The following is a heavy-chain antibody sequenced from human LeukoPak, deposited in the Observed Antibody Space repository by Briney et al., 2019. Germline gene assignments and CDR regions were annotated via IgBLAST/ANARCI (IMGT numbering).Heavy chain of an antibody. D-gene: IGHD3-22*01. CDR1: GGSISSGDYY. Sequence: SQTLSLTCTVSGGSISSGDYYWSWIRQTPGKGLEWIGYIYYSGTTYYNPSLKSRVTILIDTSKNQFSLKLSSVTVADTAVYYCASYSYYYDSSGYFDYWGQGTLVTVSS. CDR2: IYYSGTT. J-gene: IGHJ4*02. CDR3: ASYSYYYDSSGYFDY. V-gene: IGHV4-30-4*01.